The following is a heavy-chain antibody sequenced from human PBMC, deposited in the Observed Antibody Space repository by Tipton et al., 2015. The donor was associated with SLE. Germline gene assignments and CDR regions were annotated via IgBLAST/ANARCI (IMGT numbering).Heavy chain of an antibody. Sequence: SLRLSCAASGFTFSSYGMSWVRQAPGEGLEWVSTLTSSGGSTYYADSGKGRFTISRDNSKSTLYLQMNSLRAEDTAVYYCARCDWYRVRPFYDYGMAVWGQGTTVTVS. J-gene: IGHJ6*02. CDR2: LTSSGGST. CDR1: GFTFSSYG. V-gene: IGHV3-23*01. CDR3: ARCDWYRVRPFYDYGMAV. D-gene: IGHD2-21*01.